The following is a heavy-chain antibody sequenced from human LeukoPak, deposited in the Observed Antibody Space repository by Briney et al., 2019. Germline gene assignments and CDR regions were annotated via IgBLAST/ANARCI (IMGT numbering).Heavy chain of an antibody. CDR3: ARDDGIIAARYYGMDV. CDR2: INPNSGGT. J-gene: IGHJ6*02. V-gene: IGHV1-2*04. D-gene: IGHD6-6*01. CDR1: GYTFTGYY. Sequence: ASVKVSCKASGYTFTGYYMHWVRQAPGQGLEWMGWINPNSGGTNYAQKFQGWVTMTRDTSISTAYMELSRLRPDDTAVYYCARDDGIIAARYYGMDVWGQGTTVTVSS.